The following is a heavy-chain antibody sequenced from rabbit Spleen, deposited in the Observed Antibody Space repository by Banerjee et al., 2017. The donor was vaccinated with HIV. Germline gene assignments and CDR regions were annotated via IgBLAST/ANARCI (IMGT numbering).Heavy chain of an antibody. CDR3: ARNFDL. V-gene: IGHV1S7*01. J-gene: IGHJ4*01. CDR1: GFDFSTYS. CDR2: IVPIFGVT. Sequence: QLKETGGGLVQPGGSLTLSCKASGFDFSTYSMSWVRQAPGKGLEWIGYIVPIFGVTYYANWVNGRFTISSHDAQNTLYLQLNSLTAADTATYFCARNFDLWGPGTLVTVS.